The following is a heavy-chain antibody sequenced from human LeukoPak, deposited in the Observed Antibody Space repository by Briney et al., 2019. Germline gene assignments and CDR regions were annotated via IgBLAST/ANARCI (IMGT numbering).Heavy chain of an antibody. V-gene: IGHV3-21*01. J-gene: IGHJ6*02. CDR2: ISSSSSYI. Sequence: GRSLRLSCAASGFTFSSYSMNWVRQAPGKGLEWVSSISSSSSYIYYADSVKGRFTISRDNAKNSLYLQMNSLRAEDTAVYYCARVGCSSTSCYPPRDYYYGMDVWGQGTTVTVSS. D-gene: IGHD2-2*01. CDR1: GFTFSSYS. CDR3: ARVGCSSTSCYPPRDYYYGMDV.